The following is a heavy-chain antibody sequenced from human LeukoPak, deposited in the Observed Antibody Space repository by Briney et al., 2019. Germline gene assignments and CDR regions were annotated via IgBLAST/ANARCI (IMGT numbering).Heavy chain of an antibody. V-gene: IGHV3-48*03. Sequence: GGSLRLSCAASGFTFSSYEMNWVRQAPGKGLEWVSYISSSGSTIYYADSVKGRFTISRDSAKNSLYLQMNSLRAEDTAVYYCAKSIAAYYFDYWGQGTLVTVSS. CDR3: AKSIAAYYFDY. D-gene: IGHD6-25*01. CDR1: GFTFSSYE. CDR2: ISSSGSTI. J-gene: IGHJ4*02.